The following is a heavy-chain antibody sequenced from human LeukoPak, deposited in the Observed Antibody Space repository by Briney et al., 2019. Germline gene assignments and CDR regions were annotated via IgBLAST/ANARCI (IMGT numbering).Heavy chain of an antibody. CDR2: IYHSGST. D-gene: IGHD3-22*01. CDR3: ARVPSAYYYDSSIFDY. Sequence: SETLSLTCAVSGGSISSSNWWSWVRQPPGKGLEWIGEIYHSGSTYYNPSLKSRVTISVDTSKNQFSLKLSSVTAADTAVYYCARVPSAYYYDSSIFDYWGQGTLVTVSS. J-gene: IGHJ4*02. CDR1: GGSISSSNW. V-gene: IGHV4-4*02.